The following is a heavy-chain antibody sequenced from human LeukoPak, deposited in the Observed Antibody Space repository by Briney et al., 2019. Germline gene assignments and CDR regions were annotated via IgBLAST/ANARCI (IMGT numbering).Heavy chain of an antibody. CDR2: ISGSGGST. CDR1: GFTVSSYA. D-gene: IGHD6-13*01. CDR3: AKCGSSWYGGNWFDP. J-gene: IGHJ5*02. Sequence: GGSLRLSCAASGFTVSSYAMSWVRQAPGKGLEWVSAISGSGGSTYYADSVKGRFTISRDNSKNTLYLQMNSLRAEDTAVYYCAKCGSSWYGGNWFDPWGQGTLVTVSS. V-gene: IGHV3-23*01.